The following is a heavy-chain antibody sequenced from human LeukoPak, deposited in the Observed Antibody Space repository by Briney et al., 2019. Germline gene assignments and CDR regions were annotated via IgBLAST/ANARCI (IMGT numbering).Heavy chain of an antibody. J-gene: IGHJ4*02. Sequence: SETLSLTCAVYGGSFSSYYWSWIRQPPGKGLEWIGEINHSGSTNYNPSLKSRVTISVDTSKNQFSLRLSSVTAADTAVYYCARDAGYSYGYSDYWGQGTLVTVSS. D-gene: IGHD5-18*01. V-gene: IGHV4-34*01. CDR1: GGSFSSYY. CDR2: INHSGST. CDR3: ARDAGYSYGYSDY.